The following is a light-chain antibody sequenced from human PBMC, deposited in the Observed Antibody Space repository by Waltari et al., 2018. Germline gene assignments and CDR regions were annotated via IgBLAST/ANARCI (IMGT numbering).Light chain of an antibody. CDR2: AAS. V-gene: IGKV3-20*01. J-gene: IGKJ2*01. CDR3: QQYSSSVMYT. CDR1: QSVSRSR. Sequence: FLTQAPDTLSLSPGERATLSCRASQSVSRSRLAWYQHKPGQAPRLVMHAASTRATGIPDRFSGSGSGTDFSLSISRVEPEDFAVYYCQQYSSSVMYTFGQGTKLEIK.